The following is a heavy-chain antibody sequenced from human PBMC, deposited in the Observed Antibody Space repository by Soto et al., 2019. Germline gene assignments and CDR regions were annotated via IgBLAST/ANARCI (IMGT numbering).Heavy chain of an antibody. CDR1: GYTFTSYG. D-gene: IGHD6-13*01. CDR2: ISAYNGNT. V-gene: IGHV1-18*01. J-gene: IGHJ6*02. CDR3: ARDSSSWYVSYGMDV. Sequence: QVQLVQSGAEVKKPGASVKVSCKASGYTFTSYGISWVRQAPGQGLEWMGWISAYNGNTNYAQKLQGRVTMNTDTSTSTAYMELRSLRSDDTAVYYCARDSSSWYVSYGMDVWGQGTTVTVSS.